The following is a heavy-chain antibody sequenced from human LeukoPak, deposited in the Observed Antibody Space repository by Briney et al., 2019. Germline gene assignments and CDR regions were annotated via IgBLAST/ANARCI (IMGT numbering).Heavy chain of an antibody. D-gene: IGHD4-17*01. CDR1: GGSISSYY. CDR3: ARSYGARFDY. CDR2: IYYSGST. Sequence: SETLSLTCTVSGGSISSYYWSWIRQPPGKGLEWIGYIYYSGSTNYNPSLKSRVTMSVDTSKNQFSLKLSSVTAADTAVYYCARSYGARFDYWGQGTLVTVSS. V-gene: IGHV4-59*12. J-gene: IGHJ4*02.